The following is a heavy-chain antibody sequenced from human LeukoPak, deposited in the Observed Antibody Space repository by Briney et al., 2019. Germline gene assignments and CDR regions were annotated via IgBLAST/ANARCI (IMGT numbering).Heavy chain of an antibody. J-gene: IGHJ4*02. CDR3: ARLTGQRFLEPKTDEDDY. Sequence: ASVKVSCKASGYTFTGYYMHWVRQAPGQGLEWMGWINPNSGGTNYAQKFQGRVTMTRDTSISTAYMGLSRLRSDDTAVYYCARLTGQRFLEPKTDEDDYWGQGTLVTVSS. V-gene: IGHV1-2*02. CDR2: INPNSGGT. D-gene: IGHD3-3*01. CDR1: GYTFTGYY.